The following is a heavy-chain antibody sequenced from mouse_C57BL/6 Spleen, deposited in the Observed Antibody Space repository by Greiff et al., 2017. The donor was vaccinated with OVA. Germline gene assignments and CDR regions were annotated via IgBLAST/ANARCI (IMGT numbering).Heavy chain of an antibody. J-gene: IGHJ2*01. D-gene: IGHD1-1*01. CDR3: ARETTVVGEDY. CDR1: GYTFTSYW. CDR2: IYPGSGST. Sequence: QVQLKQPGAELVKPGASVKMSCKASGYTFTSYWITWVKQRPGQGLEWIGDIYPGSGSTNYNEKFKSKATLTVDTSSSTAYMQLSSLTSEDSAVYYCARETTVVGEDYWGQGTTLTVSS. V-gene: IGHV1-55*01.